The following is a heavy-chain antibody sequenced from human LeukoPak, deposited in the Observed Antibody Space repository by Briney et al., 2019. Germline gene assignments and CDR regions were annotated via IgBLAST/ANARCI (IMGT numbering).Heavy chain of an antibody. J-gene: IGHJ4*02. D-gene: IGHD6-13*01. V-gene: IGHV4-34*01. CDR1: GGSFSGYY. CDR3: ARGKRGYSSSWYDY. CDR2: INHSGST. Sequence: SETLSLTCAVYGGSFSGYYWSWIRQPPGKGLEWIGEINHSGSTNYNPSLKSRVTISVDTSKNQFSLKLSAVTAADAAVYYCARGKRGYSSSWYDYWGQGTLVTVSS.